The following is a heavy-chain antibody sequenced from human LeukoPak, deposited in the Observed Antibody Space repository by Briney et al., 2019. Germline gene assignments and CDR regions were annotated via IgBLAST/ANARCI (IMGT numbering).Heavy chain of an antibody. V-gene: IGHV4-59*01. Sequence: SETLSLTCTVSGGSISSYYWTWIRQPPGKGLEWIGFIYYSGITNHNPSLKSRVTISVDTSKNQFSLKLSSVTAADTAVYYCAREDCSSTSCYIDYWGQGTLVTVSS. D-gene: IGHD2-2*01. CDR3: AREDCSSTSCYIDY. CDR1: GGSISSYY. CDR2: IYYSGIT. J-gene: IGHJ4*02.